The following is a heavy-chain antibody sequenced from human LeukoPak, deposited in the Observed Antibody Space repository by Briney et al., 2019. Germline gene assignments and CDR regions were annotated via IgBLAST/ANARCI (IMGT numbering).Heavy chain of an antibody. CDR3: AKDRGDGYYYYGMDV. Sequence: GRSLRLSCAASGFTFSSYGMHWVRQAPGKGLEWVAVISYDGSNKYYADSVKGRFTISRDNSKNTLYLQMNSLRAEDTAVYYCAKDRGDGYYYYGMDVWGQGTTVTVSS. J-gene: IGHJ6*02. D-gene: IGHD3-10*01. CDR1: GFTFSSYG. V-gene: IGHV3-30*18. CDR2: ISYDGSNK.